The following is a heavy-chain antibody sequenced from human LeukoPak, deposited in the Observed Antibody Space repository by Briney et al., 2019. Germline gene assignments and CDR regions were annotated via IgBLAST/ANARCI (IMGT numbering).Heavy chain of an antibody. CDR1: GFTFSGSA. CDR2: IRSKANSSAT. D-gene: IGHD3-10*01. J-gene: IGHJ5*02. CDR3: TSPSGRGVQNWFDP. Sequence: GGSLRLSCAASGFTFSGSAMHWVRQASGKGLEWVGRIRSKANSSATAYAASAKGRFTISRDDSKNTAYLQMNSLKTEDTAVYYCTSPSGRGVQNWFDPWGQGTLVTASS. V-gene: IGHV3-73*01.